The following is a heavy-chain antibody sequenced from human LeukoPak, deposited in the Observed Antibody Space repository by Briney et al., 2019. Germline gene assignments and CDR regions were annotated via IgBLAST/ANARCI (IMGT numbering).Heavy chain of an antibody. CDR2: MNPNSGNT. CDR1: GYTFTSYD. D-gene: IGHD5-24*01. Sequence: ASVKVSCKASGYTFTSYDINWVRQATGQGLEWMGWMNPNSGNTGYAQKFQGRVTMTRNTSISTAYMELSSLRSEDTAVYYCARADGYTNRTYNWFDPWGQGTLVTVSS. V-gene: IGHV1-8*01. J-gene: IGHJ5*02. CDR3: ARADGYTNRTYNWFDP.